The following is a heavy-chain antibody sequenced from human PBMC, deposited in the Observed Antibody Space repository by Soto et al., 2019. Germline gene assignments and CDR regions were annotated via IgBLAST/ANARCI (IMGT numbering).Heavy chain of an antibody. V-gene: IGHV1-3*01. Sequence: ASVKVSCKASGYTFTSYAMHWVRQAPGQRLEWMGWINAGNGNTKYSQKFQGRVTITRDTSASTAYMELSSLRSEDTAVYYCARALTRTVLRYFLGPGWFDPWGQGTLVTVSS. CDR3: ARALTRTVLRYFLGPGWFDP. CDR1: GYTFTSYA. D-gene: IGHD3-9*01. J-gene: IGHJ5*02. CDR2: INAGNGNT.